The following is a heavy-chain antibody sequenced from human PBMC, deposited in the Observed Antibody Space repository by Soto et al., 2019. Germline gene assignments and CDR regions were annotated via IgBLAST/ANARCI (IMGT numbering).Heavy chain of an antibody. Sequence: SETLSLTCTVSGDSISGYYWSWIRQPPGKGLEWIGYIYFRGNTNYNPSLKSRVTISVDTSKNQFSLKLSSATAADTAVYYCARGGDARWSNFDYWGQGALVTVSS. CDR2: IYFRGNT. CDR1: GDSISGYY. D-gene: IGHD2-15*01. CDR3: ARGGDARWSNFDY. J-gene: IGHJ4*02. V-gene: IGHV4-59*01.